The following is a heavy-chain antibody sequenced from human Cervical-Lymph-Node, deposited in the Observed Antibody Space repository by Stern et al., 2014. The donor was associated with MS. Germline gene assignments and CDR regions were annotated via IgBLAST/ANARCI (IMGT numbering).Heavy chain of an antibody. CDR3: ARGTLEMATMYYFDY. V-gene: IGHV1-69*01. CDR1: GGTFSSYA. CDR2: VIPIFGTA. J-gene: IGHJ4*02. D-gene: IGHD5-24*01. Sequence: QVQLVQSGAEVKKPGSSVKVSCKASGGTFSSYAISWVRQAPGQGLEWMGGVIPIFGTANYAQKFQGRVTITADESTSTAYRELSSLRSEDTAVYYCARGTLEMATMYYFDYWGQGTLVTVSS.